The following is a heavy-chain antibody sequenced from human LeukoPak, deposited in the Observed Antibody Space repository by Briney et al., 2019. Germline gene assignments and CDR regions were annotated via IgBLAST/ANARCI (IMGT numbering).Heavy chain of an antibody. D-gene: IGHD3-3*01. V-gene: IGHV3-23*01. CDR2: LSASGGLT. J-gene: IGHJ6*03. CDR1: GFTFSSYA. CDR3: ARAYYNDFWSGYYEDYYYYYYMDV. Sequence: GGSLRLSCAASGFTFSSYAMSWVRQAPGKGLEWVSGLSASGGLTYYADSVKGRFTISRDNSKNTLYLQMNSLRADDTAVYYCARAYYNDFWSGYYEDYYYYYYMDVWGKGTTVTVSS.